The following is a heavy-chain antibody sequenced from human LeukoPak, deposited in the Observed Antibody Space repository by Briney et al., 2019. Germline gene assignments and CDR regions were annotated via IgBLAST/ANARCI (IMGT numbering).Heavy chain of an antibody. Sequence: GGSLRLSCVGSGFTFRSHAMSWVRQAPEKGLEFVSGIYENGGTTYYADFVKGRFSISRDNSKNTLYLQMDSPRGEDTAVYYCAKDFRIGYSAHFDYWGQGALVTVSS. V-gene: IGHV3-23*01. CDR2: IYENGGTT. CDR1: GFTFRSHA. J-gene: IGHJ4*02. CDR3: AKDFRIGYSAHFDY. D-gene: IGHD2-21*01.